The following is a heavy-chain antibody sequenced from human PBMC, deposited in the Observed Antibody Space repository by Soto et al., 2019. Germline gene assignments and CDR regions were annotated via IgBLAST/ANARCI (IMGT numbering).Heavy chain of an antibody. V-gene: IGHV1-46*01. D-gene: IGHD6-13*01. Sequence: SVKVSCKASGYTFTSYYMHWVRQAPGQGPEWMGIINPSGGSTSYAQKFQGRVTMTRDTSTSTVYMELSSLRSEDTAVYYCAREIEAAAGPYYYYGMDVWGQGTTVTVSS. CDR3: AREIEAAAGPYYYYGMDV. CDR1: GYTFTSYY. CDR2: INPSGGST. J-gene: IGHJ6*02.